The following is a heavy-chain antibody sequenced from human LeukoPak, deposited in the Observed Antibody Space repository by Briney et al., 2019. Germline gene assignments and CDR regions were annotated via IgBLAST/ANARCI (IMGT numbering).Heavy chain of an antibody. CDR3: AREVYGTDPFFDY. D-gene: IGHD3-10*01. Sequence: PSETLFLTCTVSGGSISSYYWSWIRQPPGKGQEWIGYIYYSGSTNYNPSLKSRVTISVDTSKNQFSLKLSSVTAADTAVYYCAREVYGTDPFFDYWGREPWSPSPQ. CDR2: IYYSGST. J-gene: IGHJ4*02. CDR1: GGSISSYY. V-gene: IGHV4-59*08.